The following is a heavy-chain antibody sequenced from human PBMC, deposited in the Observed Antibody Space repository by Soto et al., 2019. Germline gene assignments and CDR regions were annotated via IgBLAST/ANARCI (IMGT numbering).Heavy chain of an antibody. V-gene: IGHV4-31*03. Sequence: PSETLSLTCTVSGGSISSGGYYWSWIRQHPGKGLEWIGYIYYSGSTYYNPSLKSRVTISVDTSKHQFSLKLSSVTAADTAVYYCARNTFGGVYFDYWGQGTLVTVSS. J-gene: IGHJ4*02. D-gene: IGHD3-16*01. CDR3: ARNTFGGVYFDY. CDR2: IYYSGST. CDR1: GGSISSGGYY.